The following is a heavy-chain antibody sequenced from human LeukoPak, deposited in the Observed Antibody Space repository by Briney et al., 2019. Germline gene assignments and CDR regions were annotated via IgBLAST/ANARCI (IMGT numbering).Heavy chain of an antibody. V-gene: IGHV3-21*01. J-gene: IGHJ4*02. CDR3: ARDVPPPYYDILTGYSPDFDY. Sequence: GGSLRLSCAASGFTFSSYSMNWVRQAPGKGLEWVSSISSSSSYIYYADSVKGRSTISRDNAKNSLYLQMNSLRAEDTAVYYCARDVPPPYYDILTGYSPDFDYWGQGTLVTVSS. CDR2: ISSSSSYI. D-gene: IGHD3-9*01. CDR1: GFTFSSYS.